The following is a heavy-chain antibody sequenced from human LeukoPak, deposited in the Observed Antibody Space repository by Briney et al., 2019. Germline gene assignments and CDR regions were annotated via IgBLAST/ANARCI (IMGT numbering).Heavy chain of an antibody. V-gene: IGHV3-48*03. Sequence: GGSLRLSCAASGFTFSHYEMNWVRQAPGKGLEWVSYISSSGSTIYYADSVKGRFTISRDNAKDSLYLHMNSLRAEDTAVYYCASNTVAGTFDYWGQGALVTVSS. J-gene: IGHJ4*02. CDR3: ASNTVAGTFDY. CDR1: GFTFSHYE. D-gene: IGHD6-19*01. CDR2: ISSSGSTI.